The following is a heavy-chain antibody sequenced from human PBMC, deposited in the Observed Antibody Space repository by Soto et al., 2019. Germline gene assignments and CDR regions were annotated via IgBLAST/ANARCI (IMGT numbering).Heavy chain of an antibody. D-gene: IGHD3-10*01. Sequence: QVQLVESGGGVAQPGRSLRLSCAASGFSFSNYVMHWVRQAPGKGLEWVAVIWHDGSEQYYADSAKGRFSISRDNSKNMLYLQMNSLRAEDTALYYCARELNRFFAFDYWGQGTLVTVSS. CDR3: ARELNRFFAFDY. CDR2: IWHDGSEQ. CDR1: GFSFSNYV. J-gene: IGHJ4*02. V-gene: IGHV3-33*01.